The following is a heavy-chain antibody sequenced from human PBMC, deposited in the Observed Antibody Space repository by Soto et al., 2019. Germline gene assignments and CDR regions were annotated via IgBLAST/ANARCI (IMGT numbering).Heavy chain of an antibody. Sequence: SETLSLNCAVSRGSISNSNWWSWVRHPPGKGLEWSGAIPPRGRTTYNPSLKSRVTISVDKSKNQFSLKLSSVTAADTAVYYCARGFDSGSSLYFDYLGQGTLVTVSS. J-gene: IGHJ4*02. D-gene: IGHD6-6*01. CDR1: RGSISNSNW. CDR2: IPPRGRT. V-gene: IGHV4-4*02. CDR3: ARGFDSGSSLYFDY.